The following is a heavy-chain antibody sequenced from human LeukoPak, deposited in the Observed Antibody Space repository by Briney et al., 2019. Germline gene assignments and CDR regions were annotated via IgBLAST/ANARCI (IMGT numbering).Heavy chain of an antibody. CDR3: ARGGYDSSGYYLVY. D-gene: IGHD3-22*01. Sequence: SETLSLTCTISGGSVSSGTYYWSWIRQPPGKGLEWIGYIYYSGSTKYNPSLKSRVTISVDTSKNQFSLKLRSVTAADTAVYYCARGGYDSSGYYLVYWGQGTLVTVSS. CDR1: GGSVSSGTYY. J-gene: IGHJ4*02. CDR2: IYYSGST. V-gene: IGHV4-61*01.